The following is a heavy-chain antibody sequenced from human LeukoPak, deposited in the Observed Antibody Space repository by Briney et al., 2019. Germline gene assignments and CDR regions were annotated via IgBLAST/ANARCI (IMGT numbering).Heavy chain of an antibody. CDR1: GFTFNTYA. V-gene: IGHV3-23*01. CDR2: ISGGGDDT. Sequence: GGSLRLSCAASGFTFNTYAMSWVRQAPGKGLEWVSTISGGGDDTYYADSVKGRFTISRDNSKNTLYLQMNSLRAEDTAVYYCARGGRRYSSSWYRGNWGQGTLVTVSS. CDR3: ARGGRRYSSSWYRGN. D-gene: IGHD6-13*01. J-gene: IGHJ4*02.